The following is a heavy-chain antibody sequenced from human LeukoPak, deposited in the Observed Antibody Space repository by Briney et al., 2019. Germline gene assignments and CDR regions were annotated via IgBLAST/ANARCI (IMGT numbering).Heavy chain of an antibody. CDR2: ISAYNGNT. J-gene: IGHJ4*02. Sequence: ASVNVSCKASGYTFTSYGISWVRQAPGQGLEWMGWISAYNGNTNYAQKLQGRVTMTTDTSTSTAYMELRSLRSDDTAVYYCARDRGILTGYYPIDYWGQGTLVTVSS. CDR1: GYTFTSYG. V-gene: IGHV1-18*01. D-gene: IGHD3-9*01. CDR3: ARDRGILTGYYPIDY.